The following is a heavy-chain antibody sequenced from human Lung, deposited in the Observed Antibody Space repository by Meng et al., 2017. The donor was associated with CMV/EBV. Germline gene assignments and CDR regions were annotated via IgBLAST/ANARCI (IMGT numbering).Heavy chain of an antibody. Sequence: SETLSLXCTVSGDSVSSGPHYWSWIRQPPGKGLEWIGYLYYSGDTNYNPSLKSRVTMSVDTSKNQFSLKLRSVTAADTAVYYSARLLRGYDSVGWFDPWGQGXLVTVSS. D-gene: IGHD3-3*01. CDR3: ARLLRGYDSVGWFDP. J-gene: IGHJ5*02. CDR2: LYYSGDT. V-gene: IGHV4-61*01. CDR1: GDSVSSGPHY.